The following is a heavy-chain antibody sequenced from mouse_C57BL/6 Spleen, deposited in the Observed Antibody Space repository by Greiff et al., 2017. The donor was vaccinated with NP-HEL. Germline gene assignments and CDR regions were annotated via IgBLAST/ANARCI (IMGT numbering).Heavy chain of an antibody. J-gene: IGHJ2*01. Sequence: VQLQESGAELVKPGASVKISCKASGYAFSSYWMNWVKQRPGKGLEWIGQIYPGDGDTNYNGKFKGKATLTADKSSSTAYMQLSSLTSEDSAVYFCAKEGYGSEDYFDYWGQGTTLTVSS. CDR2: IYPGDGDT. CDR1: GYAFSSYW. CDR3: AKEGYGSEDYFDY. V-gene: IGHV1-80*01. D-gene: IGHD1-1*01.